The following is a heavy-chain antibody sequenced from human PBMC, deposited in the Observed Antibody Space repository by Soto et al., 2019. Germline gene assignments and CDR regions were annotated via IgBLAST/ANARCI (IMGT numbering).Heavy chain of an antibody. V-gene: IGHV1-69*10. J-gene: IGHJ5*02. D-gene: IGHD3-9*01. Sequence: SVKVSCKASGGTFSSYAISWVRQAPGQGLEWMGGIIPILGIANYAQKFQGRVTITADKSTSTAYMELSSLRSEDTAVYYCARAPDYDVLTGPLTAWFDPWGQGTLVTVSS. CDR1: GGTFSSYA. CDR3: ARAPDYDVLTGPLTAWFDP. CDR2: IIPILGIA.